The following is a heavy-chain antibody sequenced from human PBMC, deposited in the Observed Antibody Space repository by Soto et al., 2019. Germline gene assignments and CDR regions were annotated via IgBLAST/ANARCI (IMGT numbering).Heavy chain of an antibody. D-gene: IGHD6-13*01. CDR2: IIPIFGTA. CDR3: ARETAAGTLDP. CDR1: GGTFSSYA. Sequence: SVKVYCKSSGGTFSSYAISWVRQAPGQGLEWMGGIIPIFGTANYAQKFQGRVTITADESTSTAYMELSSLRSEDTAVYYCARETAAGTLDPWGQGTLVTVSS. V-gene: IGHV1-69*01. J-gene: IGHJ5*02.